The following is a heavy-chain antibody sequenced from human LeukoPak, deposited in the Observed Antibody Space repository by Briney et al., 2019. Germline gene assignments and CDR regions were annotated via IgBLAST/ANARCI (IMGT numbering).Heavy chain of an antibody. CDR2: ISSSSSSYI. V-gene: IGHV3-21*01. CDR3: ARARDGYNPLDY. CDR1: GFTFSSYS. Sequence: GGSLRLSCAASGFTFSSYSMNWVRQAPGKGLEWVSSISSSSSSYIYYADSVKGRFTSSRDNAKNSLYLQMNSLRAEDTAVYYCARARDGYNPLDYWGQGTLVTVSS. D-gene: IGHD5-24*01. J-gene: IGHJ4*02.